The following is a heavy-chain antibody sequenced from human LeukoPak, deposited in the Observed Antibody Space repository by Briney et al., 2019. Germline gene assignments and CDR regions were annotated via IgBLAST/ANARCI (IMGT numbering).Heavy chain of an antibody. V-gene: IGHV3-74*01. CDR1: GFNSSNYW. D-gene: IGHD3-16*01. Sequence: GGSLTLSCAASGFNSSNYWMHWVRQGPGKGLVWVSRIDSDGSSTNYADSVKGRFTISRDSAKNTLYLQMNSLRAEDTAVYYCARGGGSYGWFDPWGQGTLVTVSS. CDR3: ARGGGSYGWFDP. CDR2: IDSDGSST. J-gene: IGHJ5*02.